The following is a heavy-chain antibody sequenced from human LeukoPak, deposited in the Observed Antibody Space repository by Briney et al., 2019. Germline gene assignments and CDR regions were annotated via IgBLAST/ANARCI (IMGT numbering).Heavy chain of an antibody. D-gene: IGHD6-19*01. CDR2: IDSSGGT. CDR3: ARSPLSSSGWYRADF. Sequence: SETLSLTCTVSGGSIRSYYWNWIRQPAGKGLEWIGRIDSSGGTTYSPSLRSRVTMSVDSSKSQISLNLNSVTAADTAMYYCARSPLSSSGWYRADFWGQGTLVTVSS. J-gene: IGHJ4*02. V-gene: IGHV4-4*07. CDR1: GGSIRSYY.